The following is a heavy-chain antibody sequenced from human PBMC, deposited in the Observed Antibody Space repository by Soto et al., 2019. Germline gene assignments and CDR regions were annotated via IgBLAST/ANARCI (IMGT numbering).Heavy chain of an antibody. D-gene: IGHD4-17*01. V-gene: IGHV1-69*01. CDR2: VIPVFNTS. CDR3: ARGDEMTAVTIFEY. Sequence: QVQLEQSGPEVKRPGTSVQVSCKSSGGAFGRYSVSWVRQAPGQGLEWIGGVIPVFNTSNYSLKFQGRVAMFADLSTNTVFMELRSLRSEDTALYYCARGDEMTAVTIFEYWRQGTLVTVSS. J-gene: IGHJ4*02. CDR1: GGAFGRYS.